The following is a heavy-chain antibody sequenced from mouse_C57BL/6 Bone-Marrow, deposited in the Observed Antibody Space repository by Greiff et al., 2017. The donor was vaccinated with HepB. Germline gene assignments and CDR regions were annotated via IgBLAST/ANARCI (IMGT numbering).Heavy chain of an antibody. D-gene: IGHD1-1*01. Sequence: EVKVVESGGGLVKPGGSLKLSCAASGFTFSHYGMHWVRQAPEKGLEWVAYISSGSSTIYYADTVKGRFTISRDNAKNTLFLQMTSLRSEDTAMYYCARRGTTVRETYYAMDYWGQGTSVTVSS. CDR1: GFTFSHYG. CDR2: ISSGSSTI. J-gene: IGHJ4*01. CDR3: ARRGTTVRETYYAMDY. V-gene: IGHV5-17*01.